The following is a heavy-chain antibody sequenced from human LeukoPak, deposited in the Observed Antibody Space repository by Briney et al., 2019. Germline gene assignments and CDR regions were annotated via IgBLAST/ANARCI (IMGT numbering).Heavy chain of an antibody. Sequence: ASVKVSCKASGYTSTGYYMHWVRQAPGQGLEWMGWINPNSGGTNYARKFQGRVTMTRDTSISTAYMELSRLRSDDTAVYYCARVGYCSSTSCYSLDAFDIWGQGTMVTVSS. CDR3: ARVGYCSSTSCYSLDAFDI. D-gene: IGHD2-2*01. J-gene: IGHJ3*02. CDR2: INPNSGGT. CDR1: GYTSTGYY. V-gene: IGHV1-2*02.